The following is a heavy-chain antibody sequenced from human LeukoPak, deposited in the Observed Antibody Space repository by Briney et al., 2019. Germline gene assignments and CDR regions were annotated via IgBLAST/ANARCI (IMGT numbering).Heavy chain of an antibody. CDR1: GFTFSSYW. CDR2: IKQDGSGK. D-gene: IGHD6-6*01. CDR3: AGIVSIAARDY. V-gene: IGHV3-7*01. J-gene: IGHJ4*02. Sequence: GGSLRLSCAASGFTFSSYWMSWVRQAPGKGLEWVANIKQDGSGKYYVDSVKGRFTISRDNAKNSLYLQMNSLRAEDTAVYYCAGIVSIAARDYWGQGTLVTVSS.